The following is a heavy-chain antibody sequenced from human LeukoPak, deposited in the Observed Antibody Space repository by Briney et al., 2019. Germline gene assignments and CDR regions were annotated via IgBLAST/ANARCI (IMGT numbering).Heavy chain of an antibody. CDR2: IYYTTNT. J-gene: IGHJ6*03. Sequence: PSETLSLTCTVSNVSITSSAYYWAWIRQSPGKGLEWIGNIYYTTNTYYNPSLKSRVTISVDTSKNQFSLKLSSVTAADTAVYYCARVERPTDYYYYMDVWGKGTTVTISS. CDR1: NVSITSSAYY. V-gene: IGHV4-39*01. CDR3: ARVERPTDYYYYMDV. D-gene: IGHD5-24*01.